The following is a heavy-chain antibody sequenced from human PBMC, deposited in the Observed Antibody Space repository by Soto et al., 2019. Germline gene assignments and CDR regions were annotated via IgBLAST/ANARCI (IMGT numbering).Heavy chain of an antibody. V-gene: IGHV4-59*01. J-gene: IGHJ4*02. CDR3: AREGYYYDSSGYYAYFDY. CDR2: IYYSGST. Sequence: QVQLQESGPGLVKPSETLSLTCTVSGGSISSYYWSWIRQPPGKGLEWIGYIYYSGSTNYNPSLKSRVTISVDTSKNQFSLKLSSVTAADTAVYYCAREGYYYDSSGYYAYFDYWGQGTLVTVSS. CDR1: GGSISSYY. D-gene: IGHD3-22*01.